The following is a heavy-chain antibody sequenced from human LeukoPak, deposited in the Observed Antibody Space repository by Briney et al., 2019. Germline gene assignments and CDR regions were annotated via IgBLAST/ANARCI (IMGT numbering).Heavy chain of an antibody. J-gene: IGHJ3*02. D-gene: IGHD4-17*01. CDR3: ARHYTYGDPPAFDI. Sequence: SETLSLTCTVSGGSISGYSWSWIRQPPGKGLEWIGYMYSRGSTNDNPSLKGRVTISRDTSKNQLSLKVISVTAADTAMYYCARHYTYGDPPAFDIWGQGTMVTVSS. CDR1: GGSISGYS. CDR2: MYSRGST. V-gene: IGHV4-59*08.